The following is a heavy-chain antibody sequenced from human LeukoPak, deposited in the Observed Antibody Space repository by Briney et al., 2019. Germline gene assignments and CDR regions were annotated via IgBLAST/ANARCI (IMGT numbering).Heavy chain of an antibody. CDR3: ARDNGSDYGDYALGY. CDR2: IYYSGST. V-gene: IGHV4-31*03. CDR1: GGSISSGGYY. J-gene: IGHJ4*02. Sequence: SETLSLTCTVSGGSISSGGYYWSWIRQHPGKGLEWIGYIYYSGSTYYNPSLKSRVTISVDTSKNQFSLKLSSVTAADTAVYYCARDNGSDYGDYALGYWGQGTLVTVSS. D-gene: IGHD4-17*01.